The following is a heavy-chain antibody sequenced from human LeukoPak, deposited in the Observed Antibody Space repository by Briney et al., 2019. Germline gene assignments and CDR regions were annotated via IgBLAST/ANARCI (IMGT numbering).Heavy chain of an antibody. CDR3: TRDLMDYDVSTGLHHYYMDV. J-gene: IGHJ6*02. CDR1: GFTFSSYG. D-gene: IGHD3-9*01. V-gene: IGHV3-30*03. Sequence: GGSLRLSCAASGFTFSSYGMHWVRQAPGKGLEWVAVISYDGSNKYYADSVKGRFTISRDNSKNTLFLQMNTLRVEDTAVYYCTRDLMDYDVSTGLHHYYMDVWGQGTTVTVSS. CDR2: ISYDGSNK.